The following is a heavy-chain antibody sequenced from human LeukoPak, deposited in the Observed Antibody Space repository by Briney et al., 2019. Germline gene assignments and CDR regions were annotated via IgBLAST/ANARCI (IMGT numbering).Heavy chain of an antibody. Sequence: GGSLRLSCAASGFTFSSYSMNWVRQAPGKGLEWVSSISSSSSYIYYADSVKGRFTISRDNAKNSLYLQMNSLRAEDTAVYYCAKDRARFEYSSSPSWFDPWGQGTLVTVSS. CDR1: GFTFSSYS. CDR3: AKDRARFEYSSSPSWFDP. J-gene: IGHJ5*02. CDR2: ISSSSSYI. V-gene: IGHV3-21*04. D-gene: IGHD6-6*01.